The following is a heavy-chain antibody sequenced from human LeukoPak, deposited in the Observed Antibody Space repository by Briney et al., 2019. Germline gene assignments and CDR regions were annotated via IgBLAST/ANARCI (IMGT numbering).Heavy chain of an antibody. CDR1: GFTVSSNY. V-gene: IGHV3-53*01. CDR3: ARDAGGDPHMDV. J-gene: IGHJ6*03. Sequence: GGSLRLSCAASGFTVSSNYMNWVRQAPGKGLEWVSVIYSGGSTLHAGPVKGRFTKSKDNSKTPNYLQMNSLRAEHTALYYCARDAGGDPHMDVWGKGTTVTVSS. CDR2: IYSGGST. D-gene: IGHD3-16*01.